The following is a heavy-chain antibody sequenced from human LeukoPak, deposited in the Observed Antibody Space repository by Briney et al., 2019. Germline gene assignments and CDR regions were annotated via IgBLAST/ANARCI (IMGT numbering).Heavy chain of an antibody. V-gene: IGHV4-61*01. D-gene: IGHD2-2*03. CDR2: IYYSGST. Sequence: PSETLSLTCSVSGGSVSSGSYYWGWIRQPPGKGLEWIGYIYYSGSTNYNPSLKSRVTISVDTSKNQFSLKLSSVTAADTAVYYCARHLDIVVGRRGDNWFDPWGQGTLVTVSS. CDR3: ARHLDIVVGRRGDNWFDP. CDR1: GGSVSSGSYY. J-gene: IGHJ5*02.